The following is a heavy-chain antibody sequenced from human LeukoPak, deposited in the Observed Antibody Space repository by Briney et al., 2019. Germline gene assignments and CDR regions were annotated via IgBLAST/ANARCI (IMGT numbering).Heavy chain of an antibody. CDR3: ARTPETYYDILTGYYSRGYFDY. CDR1: GYTFTDYY. Sequence: ASVKVSCKASGYTFTDYYIHWVRQAPGQGLEWMGWINPNSGGTNYAQKFQGRVTMTRDTSISTAYMELSRLRSDDTAVYYCARTPETYYDILTGYYSRGYFDYWGQGTLVTVSS. V-gene: IGHV1-2*02. J-gene: IGHJ4*02. CDR2: INPNSGGT. D-gene: IGHD3-9*01.